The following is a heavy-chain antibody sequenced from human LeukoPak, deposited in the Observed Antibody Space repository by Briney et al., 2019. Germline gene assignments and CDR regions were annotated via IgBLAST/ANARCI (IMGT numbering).Heavy chain of an antibody. D-gene: IGHD3-3*01. CDR1: GFTFGGYG. Sequence: PGGSLRLSCAVSGFTFGGYGMSWVCHGPGKGLGLVSGINWYGSGNGYEDSVKGRFTISRVNAKNSLYLQMNSLRAEDTVLYHCARDTRTYYDFWSGYCDPYYYYGMDVWGQGTTVTVSS. CDR2: INWYGSGN. CDR3: ARDTRTYYDFWSGYCDPYYYYGMDV. J-gene: IGHJ6*02. V-gene: IGHV3-20*01.